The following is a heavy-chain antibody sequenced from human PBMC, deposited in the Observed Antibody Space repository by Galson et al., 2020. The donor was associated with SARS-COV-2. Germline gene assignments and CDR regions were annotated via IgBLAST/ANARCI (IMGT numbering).Heavy chain of an antibody. Sequence: GESLKISCAASGFTFRSYSMNWVRQAPGKGLERVSFISSTGTYIYYADSVKGRFTISRDNAKNSLYLQMNSLRAEDTALYYCARGSSMVLDYWGQGSLVTVSS. V-gene: IGHV3-21*01. J-gene: IGHJ4*02. CDR3: ARGSSMVLDY. CDR1: GFTFRSYS. D-gene: IGHD3-10*01. CDR2: ISSTGTYI.